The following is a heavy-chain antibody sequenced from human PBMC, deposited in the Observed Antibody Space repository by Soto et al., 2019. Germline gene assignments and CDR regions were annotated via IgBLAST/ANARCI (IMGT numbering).Heavy chain of an antibody. CDR3: ARERDYYDSSGPYLYFDL. D-gene: IGHD3-22*01. J-gene: IGHJ2*01. CDR1: GGSISSSNW. Sequence: PSETLSLTCAVSGGSISSSNWWCWVRQPPGKGLVWFGEIYHSGSTNYNPSLKSRVTISVDKSKNHFSLKLSSVIAAATAAYYYARERDYYDSSGPYLYFDLWGRGTLVTVSS. CDR2: IYHSGST. V-gene: IGHV4-4*02.